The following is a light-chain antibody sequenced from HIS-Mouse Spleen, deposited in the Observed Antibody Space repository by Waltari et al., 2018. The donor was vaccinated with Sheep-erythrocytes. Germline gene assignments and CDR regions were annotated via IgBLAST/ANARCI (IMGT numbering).Light chain of an antibody. CDR1: KLGDKY. Sequence: SYELTQPPSVSVSPGPTASLNCSGDKLGDKYACWYQQKPGHSPVLVIYQDSKRPSGIPERFSGSNSGNTATLTISGTQAMDEADYYCQAWDSSTVVFGGGTKLTVL. J-gene: IGLJ2*01. CDR3: QAWDSSTVV. V-gene: IGLV3-1*01. CDR2: QDS.